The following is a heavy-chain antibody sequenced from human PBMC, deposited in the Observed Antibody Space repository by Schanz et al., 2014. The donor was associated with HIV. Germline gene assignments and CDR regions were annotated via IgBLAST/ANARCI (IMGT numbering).Heavy chain of an antibody. CDR1: GFIIDNYW. J-gene: IGHJ4*02. D-gene: IGHD3-10*01. Sequence: EVHLEESGGGLVQPGGSLRLSCVGSGFIIDNYWMSWVRQAPGSGLEWVANIKPDGSETYYVGSVRGRFTISRDNAKNSLYLQMNSLRAEDTAVYYCVRETSSGVDYFDYWGQGTLVTVS. V-gene: IGHV3-7*01. CDR3: VRETSSGVDYFDY. CDR2: IKPDGSET.